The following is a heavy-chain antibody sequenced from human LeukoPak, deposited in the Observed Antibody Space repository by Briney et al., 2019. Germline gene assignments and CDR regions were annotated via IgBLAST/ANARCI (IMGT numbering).Heavy chain of an antibody. CDR3: ARDPRAEKYYFDY. CDR2: ISSSSSTI. J-gene: IGHJ4*02. V-gene: IGHV3-48*01. CDR1: GFTFSSYS. Sequence: PGGSLRLSCAASGFTFSSYSMNWVRQAPGKGLEWVSYISSSSSTIYYADSVKGRFTISRDNAKNSLYLQVNSLRAEDTAVYYCARDPRAEKYYFDYWGQGTLVTVSS.